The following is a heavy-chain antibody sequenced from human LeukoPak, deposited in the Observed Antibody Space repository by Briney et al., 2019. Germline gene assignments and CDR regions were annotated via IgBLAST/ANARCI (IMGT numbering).Heavy chain of an antibody. CDR1: GGSLNSGRDS. J-gene: IGHJ4*02. Sequence: SQTLSLTWTVSGGSLNSGRDSWSWVRQSAGKGLEWIGRVSSTGSTNYNAALKSRVTISVDTSKNQFSLQLTSVTAADTAVYYCVRHGQQKYNYESSAYDYWGQGTLVSVSS. V-gene: IGHV4-61*02. CDR2: VSSTGST. CDR3: VRHGQQKYNYESSAYDY. D-gene: IGHD3-22*01.